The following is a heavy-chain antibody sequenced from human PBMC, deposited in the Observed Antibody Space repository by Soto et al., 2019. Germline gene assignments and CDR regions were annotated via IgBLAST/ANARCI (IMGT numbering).Heavy chain of an antibody. CDR2: IYYSGST. Sequence: SETLSLTCTVSGGSISSYYWSWIRQPPGKGLEWIGYIYYSGSTNYNPSLKSRVTISVDTSKNQFSLKLSSVTATDTAVYYCARHRYSYGVYYFDYWGQGTLVTVSS. V-gene: IGHV4-59*08. CDR3: ARHRYSYGVYYFDY. CDR1: GGSISSYY. J-gene: IGHJ4*02. D-gene: IGHD5-18*01.